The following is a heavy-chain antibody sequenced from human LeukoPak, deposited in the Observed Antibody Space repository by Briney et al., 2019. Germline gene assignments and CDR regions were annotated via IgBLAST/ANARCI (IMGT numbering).Heavy chain of an antibody. Sequence: GGSLRLSCAASGFTFSSYWMSWVRQAPGKGLEWVANIKQDGSEKYYVDSVKGRFTISRDNAKNSLYLQMNSLRAEDTAVYYCAREGGDCSSTSCYWVCYYYYGMDVWGQGTTVTVSS. CDR2: IKQDGSEK. V-gene: IGHV3-7*01. CDR1: GFTFSSYW. J-gene: IGHJ6*02. D-gene: IGHD2-2*01. CDR3: AREGGDCSSTSCYWVCYYYYGMDV.